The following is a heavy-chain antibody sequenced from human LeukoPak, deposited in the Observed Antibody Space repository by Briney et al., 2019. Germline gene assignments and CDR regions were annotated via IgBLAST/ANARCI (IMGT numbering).Heavy chain of an antibody. D-gene: IGHD2-21*01. Sequence: GGSLRLSCAASGFTFSSYAMSWVRQAPGKGLEWVSAISDSGGSTYYADSVKGRFTISRDNSKNTLYLHMTSLRVEDTAVYYCAKIEVVQYQPRYYFDYWGQGTLVTVPS. CDR2: ISDSGGST. CDR1: GFTFSSYA. V-gene: IGHV3-23*01. CDR3: AKIEVVQYQPRYYFDY. J-gene: IGHJ4*02.